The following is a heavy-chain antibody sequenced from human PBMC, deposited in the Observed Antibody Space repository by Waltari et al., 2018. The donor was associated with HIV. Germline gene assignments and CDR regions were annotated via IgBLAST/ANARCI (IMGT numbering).Heavy chain of an antibody. CDR2: SNPASGNA. Sequence: QIHLVQSGPEVRKPGDVVRISCRASGYTFTSYAIHWGRQAPGQGLDWLGWSNPASGNAKSTQDFRDRVTFSWDTSATTAFMELRSLRYGDDSVFFCARGGRSGGFDHWGQGTSV. CDR1: GYTFTSYA. CDR3: ARGGRSGGFDH. J-gene: IGHJ4*01. V-gene: IGHV1-3*02. D-gene: IGHD3-10*01.